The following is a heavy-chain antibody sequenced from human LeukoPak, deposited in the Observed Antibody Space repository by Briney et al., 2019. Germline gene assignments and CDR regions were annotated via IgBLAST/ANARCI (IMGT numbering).Heavy chain of an antibody. Sequence: GGSLRLSCAASGFTFSSYAMSWVRQAPGKGLEWVSAISGSGGSTYYADSVKGRFTISSDNSKNTLYLQMNSLRAEDTAVYYCAKDLRGYSYDVYYYYYMDVWGKGTTVTVSS. CDR1: GFTFSSYA. CDR3: AKDLRGYSYDVYYYYYMDV. CDR2: ISGSGGST. J-gene: IGHJ6*03. V-gene: IGHV3-23*01. D-gene: IGHD5-18*01.